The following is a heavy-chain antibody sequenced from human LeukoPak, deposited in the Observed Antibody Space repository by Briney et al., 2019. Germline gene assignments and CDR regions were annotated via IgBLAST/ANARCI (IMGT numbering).Heavy chain of an antibody. CDR3: ARGRGTSGSNRDFYNYYYMDV. D-gene: IGHD1-1*01. Sequence: ASVKVSCKASGYIFTDYAIHWLRQAPGQRPEWMGWMNAGNGNTKYSQKFQGRITLIRDTSAATAYMELSSLRRDDLAVYYCARGRGTSGSNRDFYNYYYMDVWGKGTTVTVSS. V-gene: IGHV1-3*01. CDR1: GYIFTDYA. CDR2: MNAGNGNT. J-gene: IGHJ6*03.